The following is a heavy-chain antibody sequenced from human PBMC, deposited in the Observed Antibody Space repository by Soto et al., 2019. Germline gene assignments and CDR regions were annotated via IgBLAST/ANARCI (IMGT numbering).Heavy chain of an antibody. J-gene: IGHJ4*02. V-gene: IGHV3-30*18. CDR2: ISYDGSNK. CDR3: AKDHRGVAAADPYYFDY. Sequence: GGSLRLSCAASGFTFSSYGMHWVRQAPGKGLEWVAVISYDGSNKYYADSVKGRFTISRDNSKNTLYLQMNSLRAEDTAVYYCAKDHRGVAAADPYYFDYWGQGTLVTVSS. D-gene: IGHD6-13*01. CDR1: GFTFSSYG.